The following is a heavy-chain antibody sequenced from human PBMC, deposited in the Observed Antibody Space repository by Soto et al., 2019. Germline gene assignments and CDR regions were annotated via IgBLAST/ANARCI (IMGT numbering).Heavy chain of an antibody. CDR3: ARNDKSGLDY. CDR1: GYTFINYY. D-gene: IGHD1-1*01. J-gene: IGHJ4*02. Sequence: QVPLVQSGAEVKKPGASVKVSCKASGYTFINYYMHWVRQAPGQGLEWMGMINPTGGSTSYAQKFQGRVSMTRDTSTSTVYMELSSLRSEDTAVYYCARNDKSGLDYWGQGTLVTVSS. CDR2: INPTGGST. V-gene: IGHV1-46*01.